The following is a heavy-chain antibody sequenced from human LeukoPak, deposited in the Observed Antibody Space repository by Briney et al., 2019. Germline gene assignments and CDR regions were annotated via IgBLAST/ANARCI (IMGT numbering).Heavy chain of an antibody. CDR3: AKDPTMVRGVPDAFDI. J-gene: IGHJ3*02. Sequence: HAGGSLRLSCAASGFTFSSYAMSWVRQAPGKGLEWVSAISGSGGSTYYADSVKGRFTISRDNSKNTLYLQMNSLRAEDTAVDYCAKDPTMVRGVPDAFDIWGQGTMVTVSS. CDR2: ISGSGGST. CDR1: GFTFSSYA. V-gene: IGHV3-23*01. D-gene: IGHD3-10*01.